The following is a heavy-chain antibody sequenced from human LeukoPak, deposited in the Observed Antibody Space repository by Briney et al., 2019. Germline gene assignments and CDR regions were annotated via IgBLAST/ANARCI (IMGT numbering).Heavy chain of an antibody. V-gene: IGHV3-74*01. Sequence: GGSLRLSCAASGFTFSSYWMHWVRQVPGKGLVWVSRINSDGNSTSYADSVKGRFTVSRDNAKNTMYLQVNDLRAEDTAVYHCAASPSGNHYIGYFQNWGQGALVTVSS. CDR2: INSDGNST. D-gene: IGHD1-14*01. CDR3: AASPSGNHYIGYFQN. J-gene: IGHJ1*01. CDR1: GFTFSSYW.